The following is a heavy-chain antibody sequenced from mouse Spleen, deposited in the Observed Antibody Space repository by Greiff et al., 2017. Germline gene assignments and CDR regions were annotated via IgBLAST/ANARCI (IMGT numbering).Heavy chain of an antibody. V-gene: IGHV5-9*01. Sequence: DVMLVESGGGLVKLGGSLKLSCAASGFTFSSYAMSWVRQTPEKRLEWVATISSGGGNTYYPDSVKGRFTISRDNAKNTLYLQMSSLKSEDTAMYYCARQIYYDYDDFDYWGQGTTLTVSS. CDR2: ISSGGGNT. CDR1: GFTFSSYA. CDR3: ARQIYYDYDDFDY. D-gene: IGHD2-4*01. J-gene: IGHJ2*01.